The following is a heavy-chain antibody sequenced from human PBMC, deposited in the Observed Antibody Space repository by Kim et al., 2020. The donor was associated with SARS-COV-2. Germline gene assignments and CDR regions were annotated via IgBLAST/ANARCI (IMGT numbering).Heavy chain of an antibody. CDR2: ISYDGSNR. D-gene: IGHD1-26*01. V-gene: IGHV3-30-3*01. J-gene: IGHJ4*02. Sequence: GGSLRLSCAASGFTFSNYFMYWVRQAPGKGLEWVAVISYDGSNRYYADSVDSVQGRITISRDNYKNSLYLEMNTLGLGDTAVYYCARGTSRYSGDYHFDYWGQGTLVTVSS. CDR3: ARGTSRYSGDYHFDY. CDR1: GFTFSNYF.